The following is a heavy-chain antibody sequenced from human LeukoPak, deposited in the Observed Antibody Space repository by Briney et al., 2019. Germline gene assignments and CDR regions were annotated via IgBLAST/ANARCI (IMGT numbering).Heavy chain of an antibody. CDR3: ARGFIVVVPAAIRQEYNWFDP. J-gene: IGHJ5*02. D-gene: IGHD2-2*02. V-gene: IGHV4-39*01. Sequence: SETLSLTCTVSGGSISSSSYYWGWIRQPPGKGLEWIGSIYYSGSTYYNPSLKSRDTISVDTSKNQFSLKLSSVTAADTAVYYCARGFIVVVPAAIRQEYNWFDPWGQGTLVTVSS. CDR1: GGSISSSSYY. CDR2: IYYSGST.